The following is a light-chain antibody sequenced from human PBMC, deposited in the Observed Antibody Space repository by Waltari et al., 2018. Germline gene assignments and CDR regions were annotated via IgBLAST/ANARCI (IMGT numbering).Light chain of an antibody. J-gene: IGLJ3*02. CDR3: QSYDSNLWV. V-gene: IGLV6-57*01. Sequence: FMLTQPHSVSESPGKTVTIPCPRSSGSIPSNYVQWYQQRPGSFPTTVIYEDNQRASGVPDRFSGSIDTSSNSASLTISGLKTEDEADYYCQSYDSNLWVFGGGTKLTVL. CDR2: EDN. CDR1: SGSIPSNY.